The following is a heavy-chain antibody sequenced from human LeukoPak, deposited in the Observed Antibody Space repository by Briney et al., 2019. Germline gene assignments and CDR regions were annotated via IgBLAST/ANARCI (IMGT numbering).Heavy chain of an antibody. V-gene: IGHV3-30*04. CDR3: VRDKIVGATKNDY. CDR2: ISHDGSNK. CDR1: GFTFSSYA. J-gene: IGHJ4*02. Sequence: TGGSLRLSCAASGFTFSSYAMHWVRQAPGKGLEWVAFISHDGSNKYYADSVKGRFTISRDNSKNTLYLQMNSLRAEDTAVYYCVRDKIVGATKNDYWGQGILVTVSS. D-gene: IGHD1-26*01.